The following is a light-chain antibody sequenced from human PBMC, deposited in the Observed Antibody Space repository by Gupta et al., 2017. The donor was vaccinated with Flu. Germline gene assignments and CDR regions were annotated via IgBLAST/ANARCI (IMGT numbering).Light chain of an antibody. Sequence: GDRVTITCRASQSISNWLAWYQQKPGKAPKLMIYKASSSKSGVPSRFSGSGSGTEFTLTISSLQPDDFATYYCQQYNSYSYTFGQGTKLEIK. V-gene: IGKV1-5*03. CDR1: QSISNW. CDR3: QQYNSYSYT. J-gene: IGKJ2*01. CDR2: KAS.